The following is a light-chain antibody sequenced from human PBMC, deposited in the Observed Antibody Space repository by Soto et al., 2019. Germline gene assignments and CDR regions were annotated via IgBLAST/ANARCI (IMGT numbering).Light chain of an antibody. CDR3: QKYDRAPWT. CDR1: QDFSNY. Sequence: DIQMTQSPSSLSASVGDRVTITCRASQDFSNYLAWYQQKPGKAPNLLIYAASTLRSGVPSRFSGSGSGTDFTLTISGLQPEDVATYYCQKYDRAPWTFGQGTKVEIK. V-gene: IGKV1-27*01. CDR2: AAS. J-gene: IGKJ1*01.